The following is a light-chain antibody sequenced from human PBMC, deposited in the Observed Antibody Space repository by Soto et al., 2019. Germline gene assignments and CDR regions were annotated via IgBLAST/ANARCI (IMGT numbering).Light chain of an antibody. CDR2: STS. CDR3: QQYDSPRWT. Sequence: ENVLTQSPGTLSLSPGERATLSCRASQSVGSSYLAWYQQKPGQAPRLLIYSTSSRATDIPDRFSGSGSGTDVTLTSSRLEPEEFAVYYCQQYDSPRWTFGQGTKVEIK. V-gene: IGKV3-20*01. J-gene: IGKJ1*01. CDR1: QSVGSSY.